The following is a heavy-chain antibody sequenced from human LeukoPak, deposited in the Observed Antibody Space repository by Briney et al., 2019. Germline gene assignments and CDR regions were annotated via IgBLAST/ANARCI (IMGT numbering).Heavy chain of an antibody. V-gene: IGHV3-48*01. D-gene: IGHD4-17*01. CDR1: GFTFNSYA. CDR3: AKDAAEYGDYPNWFDP. CDR2: ISSSSNII. J-gene: IGHJ5*02. Sequence: PGGSLRLSCAASGFTFNSYAFNWVRQAPGQGLERVSYISSSSNIIYYADSVKGRFTISRDNSKNTLYLQMNSLRAEDTPMYYCAKDAAEYGDYPNWFDPWGQGTLVTVSS.